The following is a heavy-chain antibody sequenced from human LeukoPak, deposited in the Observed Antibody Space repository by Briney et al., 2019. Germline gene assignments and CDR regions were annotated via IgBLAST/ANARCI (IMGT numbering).Heavy chain of an antibody. CDR1: GGSISSSSYY. CDR2: IYYSGST. D-gene: IGHD5-18*01. CDR3: ARQGTAYDY. J-gene: IGHJ4*02. V-gene: IGHV4-39*01. Sequence: PSETLSPTCTVSGGSISSSSYYWGWIRQPPGKGLEWIGSIYYSGSTYYNPSLKSRVTISVDTSKNQFSLKLSSVTAADTAVYYCARQGTAYDYWGQGTLVTVSS.